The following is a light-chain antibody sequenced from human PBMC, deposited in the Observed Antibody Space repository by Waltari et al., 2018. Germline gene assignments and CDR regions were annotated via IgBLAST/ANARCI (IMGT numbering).Light chain of an antibody. CDR1: QTISRY. CDR2: AAS. CDR3: QESYSFTRT. V-gene: IGKV1-39*01. Sequence: DIQMTQSPSSLSASVGDRVTITCRASQTISRYLNWYQQKPGKAPNLLIYAASSLQSGVPSRFSGSGYGREFTLIITSLQPEDFATYYCQESYSFTRTFGQGTKVEIK. J-gene: IGKJ1*01.